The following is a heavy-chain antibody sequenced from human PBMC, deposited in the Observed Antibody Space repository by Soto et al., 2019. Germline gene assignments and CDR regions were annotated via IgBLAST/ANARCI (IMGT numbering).Heavy chain of an antibody. CDR3: ARTTAVPNSLRSRYFFDY. J-gene: IGHJ4*02. CDR2: IYYSGST. Sequence: SETLSLTCTVSGGSISSYYWSWIRQPPGKGLEWIGYIYYSGSTNYNPSLKSRVTISVDLSKNQFSLRLSSVTTADTALYYCARTTAVPNSLRSRYFFDYWGQGTLVTVSS. V-gene: IGHV4-59*01. D-gene: IGHD4-17*01. CDR1: GGSISSYY.